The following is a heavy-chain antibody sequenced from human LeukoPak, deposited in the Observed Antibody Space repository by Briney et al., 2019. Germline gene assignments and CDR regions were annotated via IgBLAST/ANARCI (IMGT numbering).Heavy chain of an antibody. J-gene: IGHJ4*02. Sequence: PGGSLRLSCAASGFTFISYSMSWVRQAPGKGLEWVSSISSSSSYIYYADSVKGRFTISRDNAKNSLYLQMNSLRAEDTAVYYCATGLFEFSNDYWGQGTLVTVSS. V-gene: IGHV3-21*01. CDR2: ISSSSSYI. D-gene: IGHD3-3*01. CDR1: GFTFISYS. CDR3: ATGLFEFSNDY.